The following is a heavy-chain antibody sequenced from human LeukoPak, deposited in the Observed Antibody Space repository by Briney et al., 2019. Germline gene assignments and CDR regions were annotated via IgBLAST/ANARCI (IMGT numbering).Heavy chain of an antibody. CDR3: ARGEVWAYFDY. Sequence: PSETLSITCAVYGGSFSGYYWSWIRQPPGKGLEWIGEINHSGSTNYNPSLKSRVTISVGTSKNQFSLKLSSVTAADTAVYYCARGEVWAYFDYWGQGTLVTVSS. V-gene: IGHV4-34*01. CDR2: INHSGST. D-gene: IGHD1-14*01. J-gene: IGHJ4*02. CDR1: GGSFSGYY.